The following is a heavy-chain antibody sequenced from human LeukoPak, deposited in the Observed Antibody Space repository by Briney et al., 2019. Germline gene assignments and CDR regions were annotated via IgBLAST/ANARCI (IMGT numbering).Heavy chain of an antibody. CDR1: GYTFTGYY. Sequence: ASVTVSCKASGYTFTGYYMHWVRQAPGQGLEWMGWINPNSGGTNYAQKFQGRVTMTRDTSISTAYMELSRLRSDDTAVYYCARSGRGVIITSFDYWGQGTLVTVSS. D-gene: IGHD3-10*01. CDR3: ARSGRGVIITSFDY. V-gene: IGHV1-2*02. CDR2: INPNSGGT. J-gene: IGHJ4*02.